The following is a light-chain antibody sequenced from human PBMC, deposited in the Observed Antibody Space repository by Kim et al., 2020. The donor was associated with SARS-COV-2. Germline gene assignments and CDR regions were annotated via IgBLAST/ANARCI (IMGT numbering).Light chain of an antibody. CDR1: SSNIGSYN. V-gene: IGLV1-47*01. CDR2: RDN. Sequence: GQRVTISCSGSSSNIGSYNVYWYQQFPGTAPKLLMYRDNQRPSGVPDRFSGSKSGTSASLAISGLRSEDYADYYCAAWDDSVSGPVFGGGTQLTVL. J-gene: IGLJ3*02. CDR3: AAWDDSVSGPV.